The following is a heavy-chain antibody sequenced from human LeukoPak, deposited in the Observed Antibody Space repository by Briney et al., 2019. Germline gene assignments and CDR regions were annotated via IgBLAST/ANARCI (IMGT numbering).Heavy chain of an antibody. CDR2: IRGSGGGT. Sequence: PGGSLRLSCAASGFTFNSYAMSWVRQAPGKGLEWVSAIRGSGGGTYYADSVKGRFTISRDNSKNTLYLQMNSLRDEDTALYYCAMVGIGVVGCFDYWGQGTLVTVSS. CDR1: GFTFNSYA. CDR3: AMVGIGVVGCFDY. D-gene: IGHD6-19*01. J-gene: IGHJ4*02. V-gene: IGHV3-23*01.